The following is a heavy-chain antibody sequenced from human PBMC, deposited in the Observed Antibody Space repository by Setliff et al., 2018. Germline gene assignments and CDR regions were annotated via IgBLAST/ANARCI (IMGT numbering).Heavy chain of an antibody. CDR1: GGSFSGYY. V-gene: IGHV4-34*01. Sequence: KTSETLSLTCTVSGGSFSGYYWNWIRQPPGKGLEWIGEINRRGSSKYNPSLKSRVTISVDTSKNQFSLKVSSVTAADTAVYYCARESRFGYSGYDCAFDFWGQGMLVTVSS. CDR2: INRRGSS. D-gene: IGHD5-12*01. CDR3: ARESRFGYSGYDCAFDF. J-gene: IGHJ4*02.